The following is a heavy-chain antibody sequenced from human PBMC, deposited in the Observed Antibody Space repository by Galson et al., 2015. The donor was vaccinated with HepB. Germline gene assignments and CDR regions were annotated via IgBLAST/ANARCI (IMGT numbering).Heavy chain of an antibody. CDR2: ISWNSGGI. V-gene: IGHV3-9*01. J-gene: IGHJ3*02. D-gene: IGHD4-17*01. CDR3: AKALSAGTIQTHNAFDI. CDR1: GFTFDDYA. Sequence: SLRLSCAAPGFTFDDYAMHWVRQAPGKGLEWVSGISWNSGGIGYADSVKGRFTISRDNARNSLYLQMNSLRAEDTALYYCAKALSAGTIQTHNAFDIWGQGTMVTVSS.